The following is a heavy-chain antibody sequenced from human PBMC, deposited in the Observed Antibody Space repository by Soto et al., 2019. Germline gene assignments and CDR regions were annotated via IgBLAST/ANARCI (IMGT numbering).Heavy chain of an antibody. J-gene: IGHJ5*02. CDR2: IDHSGST. D-gene: IGHD5-12*01. Sequence: LSLTCAVSGYSISSGFSWGWIRQPPGKGLEWIGSIDHSGSTHYNASLKIRLSISLDTSKNQFSLKLRSVTAADTAVYYCARDWGSGYYHFEPWGQGTLVTVSS. CDR1: GYSISSGFS. CDR3: ARDWGSGYYHFEP. V-gene: IGHV4-38-2*02.